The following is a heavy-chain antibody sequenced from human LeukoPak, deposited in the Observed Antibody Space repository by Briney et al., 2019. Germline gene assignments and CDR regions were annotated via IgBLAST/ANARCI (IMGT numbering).Heavy chain of an antibody. V-gene: IGHV3-30*18. CDR1: GFTFSSYG. Sequence: PGGSLRLSCAASGFTFSSYGMHWVRQAPGKGLEGVAVISYDGSNKYYADSVKGRFTISRDNSKNTLYLQMNSLRAEDTAVYYCAKAASGSYYFDYWGQGTLVTVSS. CDR3: AKAASGSYYFDY. D-gene: IGHD1-26*01. CDR2: ISYDGSNK. J-gene: IGHJ4*02.